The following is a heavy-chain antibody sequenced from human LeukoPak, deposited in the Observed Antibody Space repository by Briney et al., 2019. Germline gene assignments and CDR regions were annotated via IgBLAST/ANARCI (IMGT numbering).Heavy chain of an antibody. CDR2: IYSGGST. CDR3: ARDFPRGIRETSD. Sequence: GGSLRLSCAASGFTVSSNYMSWVRQAPGKGLEWVSVIYSGGSTYYAESVKGRFTISRDNSKNTLYLQMNSLRAEDTAVYYCARDFPRGIRETSDWGQGTLVTVSS. J-gene: IGHJ4*02. V-gene: IGHV3-66*02. CDR1: GFTVSSNY. D-gene: IGHD2/OR15-2a*01.